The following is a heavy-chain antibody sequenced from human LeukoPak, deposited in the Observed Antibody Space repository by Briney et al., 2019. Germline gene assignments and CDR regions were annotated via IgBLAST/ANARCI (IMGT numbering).Heavy chain of an antibody. CDR1: GYTFTNYG. CDR3: ARGRSVVRGVVIIFDY. CDR2: ISANNGNT. Sequence: ASVKVSCKASGYTFTNYGISWVRQAPGQGLEWMGWISANNGNTNYAQKFQGRVTMTTDTSTSTAYMEVRSLTSDDTAIYYCARGRSVVRGVVIIFDYWGQGTLVTVSS. J-gene: IGHJ4*02. D-gene: IGHD3-10*01. V-gene: IGHV1-18*01.